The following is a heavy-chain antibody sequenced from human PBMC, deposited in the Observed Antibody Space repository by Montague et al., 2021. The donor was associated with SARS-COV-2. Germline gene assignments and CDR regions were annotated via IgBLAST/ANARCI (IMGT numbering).Heavy chain of an antibody. Sequence: SEILSLTCSVSGGSINNYFWGWIRQSPGKGLEWVGYMHSTGSTAYNPSLKSRVIISVDTSKTQISLKLSSVSAADTALYYCARAVVGAKTATIESWGQGTLVTVSS. J-gene: IGHJ4*02. CDR1: GGSINNYF. D-gene: IGHD2-21*01. V-gene: IGHV4-59*01. CDR2: MHSTGST. CDR3: ARAVVGAKTATIES.